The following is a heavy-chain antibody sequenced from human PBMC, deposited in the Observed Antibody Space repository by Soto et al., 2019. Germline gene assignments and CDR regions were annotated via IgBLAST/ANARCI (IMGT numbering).Heavy chain of an antibody. J-gene: IGHJ5*01. CDR3: ARTRNRWFDS. D-gene: IGHD1-1*01. CDR2: INPSGRT. CDR1: GDSSRDYY. V-gene: IGHV4-34*01. Sequence: PSETLSLTCVVSGDSSRDYYWSWIRQSPGVGLEWIGEINPSGRTEYNPSLRGRVTLSVDTSKNQFSLTLSTMTAADTAVYYCARTRNRWFDSWGQGTLVTVSS.